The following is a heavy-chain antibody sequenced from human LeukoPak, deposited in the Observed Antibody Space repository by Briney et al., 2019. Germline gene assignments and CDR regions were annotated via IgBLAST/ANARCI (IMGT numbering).Heavy chain of an antibody. D-gene: IGHD2-2*01. Sequence: GGSLRLSCAASGFTFSSYSMNWVRRAPGKGLEWVSSISSSSSYIYYADSVKGRFTISRDNAKNSLYLQMNSLRAEDTAVYYCASGSDIVVVPAPSYWGQGTLVTVS. CDR2: ISSSSSYI. CDR1: GFTFSSYS. V-gene: IGHV3-21*01. J-gene: IGHJ4*02. CDR3: ASGSDIVVVPAPSY.